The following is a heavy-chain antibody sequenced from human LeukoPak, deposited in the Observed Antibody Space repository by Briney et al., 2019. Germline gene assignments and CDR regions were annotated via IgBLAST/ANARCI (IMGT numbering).Heavy chain of an antibody. CDR3: AKAYCSSTICYWNY. CDR1: GFTFSDYY. D-gene: IGHD2-2*01. J-gene: IGHJ4*02. V-gene: IGHV3-11*05. Sequence: GGSLRLSCAASGFTFSDYYMSWIRQAPGKGLEWVSYISSSSSYTNYADSVKGRFTISRDNSKNTLYLQMNSLRAEDTAVYYCAKAYCSSTICYWNYWGQGTLVTVSS. CDR2: ISSSSSYT.